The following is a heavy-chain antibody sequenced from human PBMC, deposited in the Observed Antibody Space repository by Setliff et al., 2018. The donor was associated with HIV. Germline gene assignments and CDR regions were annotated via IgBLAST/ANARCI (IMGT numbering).Heavy chain of an antibody. D-gene: IGHD4-4*01. J-gene: IGHJ5*02. CDR3: AREGGMTTRRGRFDP. V-gene: IGHV1-69*13. CDR2: IIPILGTT. CDR1: GGTFSSYA. Sequence: GASVKVSCKASGGTFSSYAISWVRQAPGQGLEWMGGIIPILGTTNYAQKFQGRVTITADESTSTAYMELSSLRSDDTAVYYCAREGGMTTRRGRFDPWGQGTLVTVSS.